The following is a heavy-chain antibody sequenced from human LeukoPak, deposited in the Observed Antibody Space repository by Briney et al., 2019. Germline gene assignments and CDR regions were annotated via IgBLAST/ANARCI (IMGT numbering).Heavy chain of an antibody. Sequence: GGSLRLSCAASGFTFSSYAMSWVRQAPGKGLERVSDISGTGYSTYYADSVKGRFTISRDNSKNTLYLQMNSLRGEDTAVYYCAKDQGTQLWGQGTLVTVSS. CDR1: GFTFSSYA. D-gene: IGHD1-1*01. CDR3: AKDQGTQL. J-gene: IGHJ4*02. V-gene: IGHV3-23*01. CDR2: ISGTGYST.